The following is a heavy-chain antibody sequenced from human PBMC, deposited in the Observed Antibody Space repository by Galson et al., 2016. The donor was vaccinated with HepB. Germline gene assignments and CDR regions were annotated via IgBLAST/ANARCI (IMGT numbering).Heavy chain of an antibody. CDR2: IKQDGSGK. CDR3: AMDV. CDR1: GFTFSTFW. J-gene: IGHJ6*02. V-gene: IGHV3-7*04. Sequence: SLRLSCAASGFTFSTFWMTWVRQAPGKGLEWVANIKQDGSGKYYVDSVKGRFTISRDNAKNSVYLQMNSLRDEDTAVYYYAMDVWGQGTAVTVSS.